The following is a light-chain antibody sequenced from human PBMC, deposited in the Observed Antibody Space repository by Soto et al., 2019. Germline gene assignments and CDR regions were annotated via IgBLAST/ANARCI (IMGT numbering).Light chain of an antibody. Sequence: DIHMTQSPSILSSSFGDRVTITFLASQSISSWLAWYQQKPGKAPNLLIHKASHLESGVPSRFSGSGSGTEFTLTISSLQPGDFATYYCQHYNTYPWTFGQGTKVDIK. V-gene: IGKV1-5*03. CDR3: QHYNTYPWT. CDR1: QSISSW. J-gene: IGKJ1*01. CDR2: KAS.